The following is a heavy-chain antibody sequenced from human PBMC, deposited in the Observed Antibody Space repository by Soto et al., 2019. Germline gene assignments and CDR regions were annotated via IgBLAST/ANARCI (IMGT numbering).Heavy chain of an antibody. CDR3: ARDGRNTPCVEGLNAMDV. Sequence: QVKLMQSGPEVKKPGASVKVSCKASGYTFTTYGLSWVRQAPGQGLEWMGWISGYNGQSNYAQKFRGRLTITTDASTRTAYMEWRSLRSDDTAMYSCARDGRNTPCVEGLNAMDVWGQGTTVTVSS. J-gene: IGHJ6*02. D-gene: IGHD2-15*01. CDR1: GYTFTTYG. CDR2: ISGYNGQS. V-gene: IGHV1-18*01.